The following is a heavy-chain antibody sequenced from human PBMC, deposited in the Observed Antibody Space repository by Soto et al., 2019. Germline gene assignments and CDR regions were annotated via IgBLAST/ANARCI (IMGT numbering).Heavy chain of an antibody. CDR3: ARRYGSAIDY. D-gene: IGHD1-26*01. V-gene: IGHV4-59*08. CDR2: IYYSGST. J-gene: IGHJ4*02. CDR1: GGNISSWC. Sequence: PSETLSLTCTVSGGNISSWCWSWIRQPPGKGLEWIGYIYYSGSTNCNPSLKSRVTISVDTSKNQFSLKLSSVTAADTAVYYCARRYGSAIDYWGQGTLVTVSS.